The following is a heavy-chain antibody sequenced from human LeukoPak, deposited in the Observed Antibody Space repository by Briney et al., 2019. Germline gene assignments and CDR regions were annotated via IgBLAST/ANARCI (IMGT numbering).Heavy chain of an antibody. V-gene: IGHV3-21*01. CDR2: ISSSSSYI. CDR3: TRALTPGDAFDF. J-gene: IGHJ3*01. CDR1: GFTFSSYS. Sequence: GGSLRLSCAASGFTFSSYSMNWVRQAPGKGLEWVSSISSSSSYIYYADSVKGRFTISRDNARNTVYLQMNSLRAEDTAVYYCTRALTPGDAFDFWGQGTMVTVSS. D-gene: IGHD1-14*01.